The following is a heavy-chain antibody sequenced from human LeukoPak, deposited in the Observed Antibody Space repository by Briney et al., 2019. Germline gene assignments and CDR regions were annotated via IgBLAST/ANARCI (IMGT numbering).Heavy chain of an antibody. Sequence: PSETLSLTCTVSGGSISSYYWSWIRQPPGKGLEWIGYIYYSGSTNYNPSLKSRVTISVDTSKNQFSLKLSSVTAADTAVYYCAREGGYDILTGYYGFDPWGQGILVTVSS. CDR3: AREGGYDILTGYYGFDP. D-gene: IGHD3-9*01. CDR2: IYYSGST. J-gene: IGHJ5*02. CDR1: GGSISSYY. V-gene: IGHV4-59*01.